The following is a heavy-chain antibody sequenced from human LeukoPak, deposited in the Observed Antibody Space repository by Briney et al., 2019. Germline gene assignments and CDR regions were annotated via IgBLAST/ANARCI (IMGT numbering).Heavy chain of an antibody. V-gene: IGHV4-61*01. J-gene: IGHJ5*02. CDR1: GGSVSTVSYY. Sequence: SETLSLTCTVSGGSVSTVSYYWSWIRQPPGRGLEWIGYIYYTGSTNYNPPLKSRLTMSVDTSKNQFSLKLSSVTAADTAVYYCAMTGYCRGGTCYPGWFDPWGQGALVTVSS. CDR3: AMTGYCRGGTCYPGWFDP. D-gene: IGHD2-15*01. CDR2: IYYTGST.